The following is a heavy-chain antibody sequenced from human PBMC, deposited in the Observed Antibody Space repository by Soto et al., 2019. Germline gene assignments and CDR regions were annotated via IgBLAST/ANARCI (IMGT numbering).Heavy chain of an antibody. Sequence: EVQLVESGGGLVQPGGSLRLSCAASGFTFSSYWMSWVRQAPGKGLEWVANIKQDGSEKYYVDSVKGRFTISRDNAKNSLYLQMNSLRAEDTAVHYCARDRGVRSPRAFDIWGQGTMVTVSS. V-gene: IGHV3-7*04. CDR3: ARDRGVRSPRAFDI. CDR1: GFTFSSYW. CDR2: IKQDGSEK. J-gene: IGHJ3*02. D-gene: IGHD3-10*01.